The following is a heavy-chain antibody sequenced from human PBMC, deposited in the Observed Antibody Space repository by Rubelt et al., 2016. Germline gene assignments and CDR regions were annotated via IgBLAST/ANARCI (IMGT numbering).Heavy chain of an antibody. J-gene: IGHJ3*02. CDR1: GGSISGTIYY. Sequence: QLQLQESGPGLVKPSETLSLTCTVSGGSISGTIYYWGWIRQPPGKGLEWIGSIYHSGSTYYNPSLKSRVTISVDTSKNQFALKRCSGSAAVSAVYYCADIGGRTKPLSAFDIWGQGTMVTVSS. CDR2: IYHSGST. CDR3: ADIGGRTKPLSAFDI. D-gene: IGHD2-15*01. V-gene: IGHV4-39*07.